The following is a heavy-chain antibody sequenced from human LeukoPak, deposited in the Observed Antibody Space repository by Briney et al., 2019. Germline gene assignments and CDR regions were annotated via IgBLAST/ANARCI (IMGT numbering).Heavy chain of an antibody. J-gene: IGHJ4*02. CDR2: IIPIFGTA. Sequence: SVKVSCKASGGAFSSYAISWVRQAPGQGLEWMGGIIPIFGTANYAQKFQGRVTITADESTSTAYMELSSLRSEDTAVYYCAREGSSSSSWHFDYWGQGTLVTVSS. CDR3: AREGSSSSSWHFDY. D-gene: IGHD6-6*01. CDR1: GGAFSSYA. V-gene: IGHV1-69*01.